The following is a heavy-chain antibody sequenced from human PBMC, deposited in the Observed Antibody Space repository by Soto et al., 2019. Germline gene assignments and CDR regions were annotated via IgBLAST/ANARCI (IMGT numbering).Heavy chain of an antibody. V-gene: IGHV3-74*01. CDR1: GFTFSNYW. D-gene: IGHD2-21*01. Sequence: GGSLRLSCAASGFTFSNYWMHWVRQAPGKGLEWVSVINSGGSTYYADSVKGRFTISRDNAKNTLYLQMNSLSAEDTAVYYCARRDQIAYYYGMDVWGQGTTVTVSS. CDR2: INSGGST. CDR3: ARRDQIAYYYGMDV. J-gene: IGHJ6*02.